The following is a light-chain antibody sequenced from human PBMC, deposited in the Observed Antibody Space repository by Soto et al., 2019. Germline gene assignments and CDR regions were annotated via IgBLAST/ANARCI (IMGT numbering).Light chain of an antibody. CDR1: SXDVGAYNS. Sequence: QSVLAQPASVSGSPGQSITISCTGTSXDVGAYNSVSWYQQHPHKAPQVIIYKGTQRPSGVSNRFSGSTSGNAASLTISGLQADDEADYFCCSSAPESTYVFGRGTKVTVL. CDR2: KGT. CDR3: CSSAPESTYV. V-gene: IGLV2-23*01. J-gene: IGLJ1*01.